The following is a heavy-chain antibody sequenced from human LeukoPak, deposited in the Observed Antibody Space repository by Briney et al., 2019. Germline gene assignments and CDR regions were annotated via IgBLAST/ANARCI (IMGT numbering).Heavy chain of an antibody. Sequence: GGSLRLSCAASGFTFSGYSMSWVRQAPGKGLEWVAFIRHDATITYYGDSVNGRFTISRDNAKNTLYLQMDSLRAEDTAVYYCAKYGPKMGSSDYWGQGTLGTVST. V-gene: IGHV3-30*02. J-gene: IGHJ4*02. CDR1: GFTFSGYS. CDR2: IRHDATIT. CDR3: AKYGPKMGSSDY. D-gene: IGHD2-8*01.